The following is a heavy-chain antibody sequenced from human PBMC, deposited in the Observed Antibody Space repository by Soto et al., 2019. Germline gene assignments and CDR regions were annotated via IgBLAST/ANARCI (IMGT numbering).Heavy chain of an antibody. CDR3: ARAGSSTSCYDY. CDR1: GFTFSDHY. CDR2: TRNRAMTYAT. J-gene: IGHJ4*02. D-gene: IGHD2-2*01. V-gene: IGHV3-72*01. Sequence: EVLLVESGGGLVQPGGSLRLSCAASGFTFSDHYIDWVRQAPGKGLEWVGRTRNRAMTYATEYAASVKGRFTVSRDALKNSRYLHMKSPKTDYRAMYYGARAGSSTSCYDYGGRGSLFTVSS.